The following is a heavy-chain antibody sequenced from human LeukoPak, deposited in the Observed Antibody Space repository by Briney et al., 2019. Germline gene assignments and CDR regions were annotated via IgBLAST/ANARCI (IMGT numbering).Heavy chain of an antibody. J-gene: IGHJ5*02. CDR2: INHSGST. D-gene: IGHD4-23*01. V-gene: IGHV4-34*01. Sequence: PSETLSLTCAVYGGSFSGYYWSWICQPPGKGLEWIGEINHSGSTNYNPSLKSRVTISVDTSKNQFSLKLSSVTAADTAVYYCARVVTPVRRRFWFDPWGQGTLVTVSS. CDR1: GGSFSGYY. CDR3: ARVVTPVRRRFWFDP.